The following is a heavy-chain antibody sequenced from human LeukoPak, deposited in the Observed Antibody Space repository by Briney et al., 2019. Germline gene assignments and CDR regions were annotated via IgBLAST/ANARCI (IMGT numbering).Heavy chain of an antibody. CDR3: ATEYCGGDCSDAFDI. Sequence: GGSLRLTCAAPGFTVSSNYMSWVRQAPGKGLEWVSVIYSGGSTYYADSVKGRFTISRHNSKNTLYLQMNSLRAEDTAVYYCATEYCGGDCSDAFDIWGQGTMVTVSS. J-gene: IGHJ3*02. D-gene: IGHD2-21*02. CDR1: GFTVSSNY. CDR2: IYSGGST. V-gene: IGHV3-53*04.